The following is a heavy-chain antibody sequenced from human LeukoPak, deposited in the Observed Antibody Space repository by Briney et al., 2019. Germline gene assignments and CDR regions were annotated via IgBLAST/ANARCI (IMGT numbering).Heavy chain of an antibody. CDR3: AREYYGSGSYGDY. V-gene: IGHV3-21*01. CDR2: ISSSSSYI. Sequence: PGGALRLSCAASGFTFSNYSMNWVRQAPGKGLEWVSSISSSSSYIYYADSVKGRFTIYRDNAKNSLYLQMNSLRAEDTAVYYCAREYYGSGSYGDYWGQGTLVTVSS. D-gene: IGHD3-10*01. CDR1: GFTFSNYS. J-gene: IGHJ4*02.